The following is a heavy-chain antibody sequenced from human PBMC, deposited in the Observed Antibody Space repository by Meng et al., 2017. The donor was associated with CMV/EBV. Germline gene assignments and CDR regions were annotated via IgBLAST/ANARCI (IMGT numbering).Heavy chain of an antibody. CDR3: ASSNYGLHYYGVDV. V-gene: IGHV1-2*02. D-gene: IGHD4-17*01. Sequence: ASVKVSCKASGYTFTGYYMHWVRQAPGQGLEWMGWINPNSGGTNYAQKFQGRVTMTRDTSISTAYMELSRLRSDDTAVYYCASSNYGLHYYGVDVWGQGTTVTVSS. CDR2: INPNSGGT. CDR1: GYTFTGYY. J-gene: IGHJ6*02.